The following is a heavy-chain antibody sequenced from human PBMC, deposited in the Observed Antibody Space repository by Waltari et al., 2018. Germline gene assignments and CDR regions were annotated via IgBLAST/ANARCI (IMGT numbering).Heavy chain of an antibody. CDR3: ARELADRRGNAFDI. CDR2: IIPIFGTA. CDR1: GGAFSSSA. V-gene: IGHV1-69*01. J-gene: IGHJ3*02. Sequence: QVQLVQSGAEVKKPGSSVKVSCKASGGAFSSSAISRVRQAPGQGLEWMGGIIPIFGTANYAQKFQGRVTITADESTSTAYMELSSLRSEDTAVYYCARELADRRGNAFDIWGQGTMVTVSS.